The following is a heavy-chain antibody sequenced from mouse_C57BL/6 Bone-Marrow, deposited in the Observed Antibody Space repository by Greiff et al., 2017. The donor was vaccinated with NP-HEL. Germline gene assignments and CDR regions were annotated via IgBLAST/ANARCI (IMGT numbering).Heavy chain of an antibody. CDR3: ARRGYEGFDY. J-gene: IGHJ2*01. Sequence: VTLQQSGAELVRPGTSVKVSCKASGYAFTNYLIEWVKQRPGQGLEWIGVINPGSGGTNYNEKFKGKATLTADKSSSTAYMQLSSLTYEDSAVYFCARRGYEGFDYWGQGTTLTVSS. V-gene: IGHV1-54*01. D-gene: IGHD2-2*01. CDR1: GYAFTNYL. CDR2: INPGSGGT.